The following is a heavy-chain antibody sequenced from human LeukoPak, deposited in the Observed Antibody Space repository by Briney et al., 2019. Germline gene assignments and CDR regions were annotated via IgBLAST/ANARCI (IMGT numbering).Heavy chain of an antibody. D-gene: IGHD4-11*01. CDR3: AMTTVPFSSYYYYMDV. CDR2: IIPIFGTA. V-gene: IGHV1-69*05. J-gene: IGHJ6*03. Sequence: SVKVSCKASGGTFSSYAISWVRQAPGQGLEWMGGIIPIFGTANYAQKFQGRVTITTDESTSTAYVELSRLRSEDTAGDYCAMTTVPFSSYYYYMDVWGKGTTVTVSS. CDR1: GGTFSSYA.